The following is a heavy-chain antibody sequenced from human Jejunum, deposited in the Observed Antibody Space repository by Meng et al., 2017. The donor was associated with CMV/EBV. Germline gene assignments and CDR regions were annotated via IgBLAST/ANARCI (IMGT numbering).Heavy chain of an antibody. Sequence: GFPFMSYFTNWVRPAPGKGLEWLSSISGSGHYINYANSVKGRFTISRDDAKNSLYLEMSSLRVEDTAVYYCARDLSSSWQHWFDPWGPGTQVTVSS. CDR3: ARDLSSSWQHWFDP. J-gene: IGHJ5*02. D-gene: IGHD6-13*01. V-gene: IGHV3-21*01. CDR1: GFPFMSYF. CDR2: ISGSGHYI.